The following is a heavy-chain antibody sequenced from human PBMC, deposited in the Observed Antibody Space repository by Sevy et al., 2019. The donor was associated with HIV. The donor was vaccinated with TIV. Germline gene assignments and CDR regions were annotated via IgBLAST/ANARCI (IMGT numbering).Heavy chain of an antibody. CDR2: IYSGDTGGST. CDR1: GFDVNENY. V-gene: IGHV3-53*01. Sequence: GGSLRLSCAASGFDVNENYMSWVRQAPGEGLEWVSIIYSGDTGGSTYYADSVKGRLTISRDNSQNTLYLQINSLRPEDTAVYYCARERLVSAGGYYNYYFGMDVWGQGTTVTVSS. J-gene: IGHJ6*02. CDR3: ARERLVSAGGYYNYYFGMDV. D-gene: IGHD3-3*01.